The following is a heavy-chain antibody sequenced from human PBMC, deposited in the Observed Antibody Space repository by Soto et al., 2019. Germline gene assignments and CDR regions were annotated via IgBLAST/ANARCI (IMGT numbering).Heavy chain of an antibody. Sequence: QVTLKESGPVLVKPTEPLTLRCTVSGLSITDSEMGVSWIRQPPGQPLEWLAHIDSSGEKSYRTFLKSRLAISKGTSKSPIVLTMTNMDPADTATYYCARRHLTVAVSPWFDPWGQGIPVTVSS. D-gene: IGHD4-17*01. CDR2: IDSSGEK. J-gene: IGHJ5*02. CDR3: ARRHLTVAVSPWFDP. V-gene: IGHV2-26*01. CDR1: GLSITDSEMG.